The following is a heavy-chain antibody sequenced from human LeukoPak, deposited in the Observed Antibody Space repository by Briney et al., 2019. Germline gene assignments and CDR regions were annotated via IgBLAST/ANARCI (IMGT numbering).Heavy chain of an antibody. CDR2: INPSGGST. CDR3: ARDGGPRYSSGWYYFDY. D-gene: IGHD6-19*01. CDR1: GYTFTSYY. Sequence: ASVKVSCKASGYTFTSYYMHWVRQAPGQGLEWMGIINPSGGSTSYAQKFQGRVTMTRDTSTGTVYMELSSLRSEDTAVYYCARDGGPRYSSGWYYFDYWGQGTLVTVSS. J-gene: IGHJ4*02. V-gene: IGHV1-46*01.